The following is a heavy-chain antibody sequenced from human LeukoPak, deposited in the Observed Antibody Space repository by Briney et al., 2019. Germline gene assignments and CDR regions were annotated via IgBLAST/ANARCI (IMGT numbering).Heavy chain of an antibody. Sequence: GESLKISCKGSGYSFTSYWIGWVRQMPGKGLEWMGIIYPGDSDTRYSPSFQGQVTISADKSTTTAYLQWSSLKASDTAMYYCATYNLDTTMAAFDYWGQGTLVAVSS. V-gene: IGHV5-51*01. CDR3: ATYNLDTTMAAFDY. CDR1: GYSFTSYW. CDR2: IYPGDSDT. J-gene: IGHJ4*02. D-gene: IGHD5-18*01.